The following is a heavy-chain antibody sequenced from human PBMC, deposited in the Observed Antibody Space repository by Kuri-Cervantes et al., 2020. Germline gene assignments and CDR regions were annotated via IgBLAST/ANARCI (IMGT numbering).Heavy chain of an antibody. CDR3: TTGPLTMIVVVIPY. CDR2: TRNKAKGYTT. CDR1: GFTFSDHY. D-gene: IGHD3-22*01. J-gene: IGHJ4*02. Sequence: GGSLRLSCAASGFTFSDHYMDWVRQAPGKGLEWVGRTRNKAKGYTTEYAASVKGRFTISRDDSKNSLYLQMNSLKTEDTAVYYCTTGPLTMIVVVIPYWGQGTLVTVSS. V-gene: IGHV3-72*01.